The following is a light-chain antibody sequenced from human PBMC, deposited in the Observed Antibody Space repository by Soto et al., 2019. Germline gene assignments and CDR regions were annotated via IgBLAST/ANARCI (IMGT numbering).Light chain of an antibody. CDR2: DVA. CDR3: VSYTSSTTYV. J-gene: IGLJ1*01. CDR1: SSDVGGSNF. Sequence: QSALTQPASVSDSPGQSITISCTGTSSDVGGSNFVSWYQQHPGKPPKLSIYDVANRPSGVSNRFSGSKSGSTASLIISRPQTEDEADYYCVSYTSSTTYVFGTGTKVTVL. V-gene: IGLV2-14*03.